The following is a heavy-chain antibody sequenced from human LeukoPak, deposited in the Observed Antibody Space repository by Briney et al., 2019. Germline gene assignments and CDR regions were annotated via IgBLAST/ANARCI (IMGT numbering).Heavy chain of an antibody. CDR3: TTEMRPHKTYDDY. J-gene: IGHJ4*02. D-gene: IGHD3-22*01. Sequence: SQTLSLTCAISGDSVSSNSAAWNWIRQSPSRGLEWLGRTYYRSKWYNDYAVSVKSRITIKPDTSKNQFSLQLNSVTPEDTAVYYCTTEMRPHKTYDDYWGQGTLVTVSS. CDR1: GDSVSSNSAA. V-gene: IGHV6-1*01. CDR2: TYYRSKWYN.